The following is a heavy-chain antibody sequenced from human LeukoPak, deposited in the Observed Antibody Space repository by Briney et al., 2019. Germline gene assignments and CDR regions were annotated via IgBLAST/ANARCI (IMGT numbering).Heavy chain of an antibody. Sequence: GGSLRLSCAASGFTFNYCAMGWVRQAPGKGLEWVSYISSSGSTIYYADSVKGRFTISRDSAKNSLYLQMNSLRAEDTAVYYCARGRGIAASYFDYWGQGTLVTVSS. V-gene: IGHV3-48*04. J-gene: IGHJ4*02. CDR3: ARGRGIAASYFDY. CDR2: ISSSGSTI. D-gene: IGHD6-13*01. CDR1: GFTFNYCA.